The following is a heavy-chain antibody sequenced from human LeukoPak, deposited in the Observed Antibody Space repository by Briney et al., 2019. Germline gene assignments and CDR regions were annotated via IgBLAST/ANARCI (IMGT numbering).Heavy chain of an antibody. D-gene: IGHD1-26*01. CDR1: GGSISSYY. CDR2: IYYSGST. CDR3: ATSSGNYYY. Sequence: SETLSLTCTVSGGSISSYYWSWIRQPPGKGLEWIGSIYYSGSTYYNPSLKSRVTISVDTSKNQFSLKLSSVTAADTAVYYCATSSGNYYYWGQGTLVTVSS. J-gene: IGHJ4*02. V-gene: IGHV4-59*04.